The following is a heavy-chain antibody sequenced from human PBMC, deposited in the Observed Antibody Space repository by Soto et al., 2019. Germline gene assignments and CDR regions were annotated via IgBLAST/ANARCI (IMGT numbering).Heavy chain of an antibody. J-gene: IGHJ4*02. V-gene: IGHV1-46*01. D-gene: IGHD3-3*01. CDR1: GYTFTNYY. Sequence: VMVFCKASGYTFTNYYMHWVRQAPGQGLEWMGMINPSADSTSYAQKFQGRLTMTRDTSTTTVYMELSSLRSEDTAVYYCAREETIFGPYFDYWGQGTLVTVSS. CDR3: AREETIFGPYFDY. CDR2: INPSADST.